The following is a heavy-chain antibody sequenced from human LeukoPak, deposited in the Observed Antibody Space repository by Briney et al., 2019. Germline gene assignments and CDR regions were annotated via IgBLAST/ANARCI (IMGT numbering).Heavy chain of an antibody. CDR2: ISGNGDGT. CDR1: GFTFSSYA. V-gene: IGHV3-64*01. CDR3: ARGPRTFFKFGWFDP. J-gene: IGHJ5*02. Sequence: GGSLRLSCAASGFTFSSYAMHWVRQAPGKGLEYVSTISGNGDGTYYANSVKGRFTISRDNSKNTLYLQMGSLRAEDMAVYYCARGPRTFFKFGWFDPWGQGTLVTVSS. D-gene: IGHD2/OR15-2a*01.